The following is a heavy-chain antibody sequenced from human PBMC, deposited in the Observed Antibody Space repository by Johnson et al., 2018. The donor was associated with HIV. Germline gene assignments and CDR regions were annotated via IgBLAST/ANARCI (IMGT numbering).Heavy chain of an antibody. Sequence: QVQLVESGGGLVQPGRSLRLSCAASGFTFDDYAMHWVRQAPGKGLEWVSVIYSGGSTYYADSVKGRFTISRDNSKNTVYLQMNSLRAEDTAMYYCAKARSLLDYGGFDAFDIWGQGTLVIVSS. D-gene: IGHD4-23*01. CDR1: GFTFDDYA. CDR3: AKARSLLDYGGFDAFDI. CDR2: IYSGGST. V-gene: IGHV3-NL1*01. J-gene: IGHJ3*02.